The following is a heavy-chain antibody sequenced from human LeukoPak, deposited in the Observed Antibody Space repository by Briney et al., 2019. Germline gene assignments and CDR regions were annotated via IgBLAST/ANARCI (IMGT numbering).Heavy chain of an antibody. CDR1: GYSISSGYY. V-gene: IGHV4-38-2*02. Sequence: PSETLSLTCTVSGYSISSGYYWGWIRQPPGKGLEWIGSIYHSGSTYYNPSLKSRVTISVDTSKNQFSLKLSSVTAADTAVYYCARARFYPNYYYYYMDVWGKGTTVTVSS. J-gene: IGHJ6*03. CDR3: ARARFYPNYYYYYMDV. D-gene: IGHD4-17*01. CDR2: IYHSGST.